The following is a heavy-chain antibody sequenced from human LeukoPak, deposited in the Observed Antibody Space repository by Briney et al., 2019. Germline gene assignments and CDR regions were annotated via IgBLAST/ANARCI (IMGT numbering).Heavy chain of an antibody. D-gene: IGHD3-10*01. J-gene: IGHJ5*02. CDR2: IIPIFGTA. V-gene: IGHV1-69*01. CDR1: GGTFSSYA. Sequence: SVKVSCKASGGTFSSYAISWVRQASGQGLEWMGGIIPIFGTANYAQKFQGRVTITADESTSTAYMELSSLRSEDTAVYYCARDGRGENWFDPWGQGTLVTVSS. CDR3: ARDGRGENWFDP.